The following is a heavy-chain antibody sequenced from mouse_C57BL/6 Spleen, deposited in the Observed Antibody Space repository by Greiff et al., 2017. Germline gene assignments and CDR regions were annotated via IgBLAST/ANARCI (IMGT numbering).Heavy chain of an antibody. V-gene: IGHV1-49*01. J-gene: IGHJ3*01. D-gene: IGHD2-3*01. CDR3: ASVRSYDGYYEFAY. CDR2: FTMYSDAT. CDR1: YFAFMASA. Sequence: QVQLKESGAELVRPGSSVKLSCKDSYFAFMASAMHWVKQRPGHGLEWIGSFTMYSDATEYSENFKGKATLTANTSSSTAYMELSSLTSEDSAVYYCASVRSYDGYYEFAYWGQGTLVTVSA.